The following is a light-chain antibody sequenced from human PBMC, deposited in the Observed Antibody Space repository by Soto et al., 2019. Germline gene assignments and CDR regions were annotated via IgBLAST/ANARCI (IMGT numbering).Light chain of an antibody. CDR3: QQYDSLPLT. V-gene: IGKV3-20*01. CDR1: QSIRSSH. Sequence: EIVLPQSPGTLSLSPGERATLSCRASQSIRSSHLAWYQQKPGQAPRVLIYATSSRATGIPDRFSGSGSGTDFTLTISRLEPEDFAVYHCQQYDSLPLTFGGGTKVDIK. CDR2: ATS. J-gene: IGKJ4*01.